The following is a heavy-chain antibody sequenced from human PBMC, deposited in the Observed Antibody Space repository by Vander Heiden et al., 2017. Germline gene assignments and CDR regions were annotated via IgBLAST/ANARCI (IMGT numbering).Heavy chain of an antibody. Sequence: EVQLLESGGGLVQPGGSLRLSCAASGFTFSDYAMSWVRQAPGRGLEWVSLITGTSGSTYYADAVKGRFFVSRDNSEKKRFLKMKSMRSEDGAMYYFAKAEGKAWPVDYWGHGTMVTVSS. V-gene: IGHV3-23*01. CDR1: GFTFSDYA. CDR2: ITGTSGST. J-gene: IGHJ4*01. CDR3: AKAEGKAWPVDY.